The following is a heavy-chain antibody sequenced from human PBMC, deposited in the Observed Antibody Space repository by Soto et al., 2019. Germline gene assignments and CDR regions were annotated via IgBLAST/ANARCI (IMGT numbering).Heavy chain of an antibody. Sequence: QVQLQESGPGLVKPSETLSLTCTDSGGSISSYYWSWIRQPPGNGLEWIGYIYYSGSTNYNPSRRRRVTITVDPSTNQFSLKLSPVTAADTTVYYFATGYGDYVLDYWGQATLVTVSS. CDR1: GGSISSYY. J-gene: IGHJ4*02. CDR3: ATGYGDYVLDY. V-gene: IGHV4-59*08. CDR2: IYYSGST. D-gene: IGHD4-17*01.